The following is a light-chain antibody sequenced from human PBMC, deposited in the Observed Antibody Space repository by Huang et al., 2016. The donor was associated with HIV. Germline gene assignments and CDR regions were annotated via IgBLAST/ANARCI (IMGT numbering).Light chain of an antibody. CDR3: QQYYSIPRT. CDR1: QSVLYSSNNKNF. Sequence: DIVMTQSPDSLAVSLGERATINCKSSQSVLYSSNNKNFLAWYQQKPVQRPKLLIYWASTRQSGVPNRFSGSGSGTDFTLTISSLQAEDVAFYYCQQYYSIPRTFGQGTKLEI. CDR2: WAS. V-gene: IGKV4-1*01. J-gene: IGKJ2*01.